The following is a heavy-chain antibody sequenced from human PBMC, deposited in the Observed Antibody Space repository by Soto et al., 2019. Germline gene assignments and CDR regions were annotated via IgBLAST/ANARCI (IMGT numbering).Heavy chain of an antibody. J-gene: IGHJ4*02. Sequence: SETLSLTCIVSGGSISRTTDYWGWIRQPPGKGLEWIGNIYYSGNTFYNPSLQSRVTISVDTSKNQFSLKLTSATAADTAVYYCARRVTRPERFDYWGQGALVTVSS. CDR3: ARRVTRPERFDY. V-gene: IGHV4-39*01. D-gene: IGHD4-4*01. CDR2: IYYSGNT. CDR1: GGSISRTTDY.